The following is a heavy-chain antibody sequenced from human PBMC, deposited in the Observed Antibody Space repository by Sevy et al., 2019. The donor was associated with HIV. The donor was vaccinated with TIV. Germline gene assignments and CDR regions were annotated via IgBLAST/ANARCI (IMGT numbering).Heavy chain of an antibody. V-gene: IGHV3-23*01. CDR2: IGGSGETT. CDR1: GFTFSSYA. Sequence: GGSLRLSCAASGFTFSSYAMSWDRQAPGKGLEWLSAIGGSGETTYYADSVKGRFTISRDNSKNTLYLQMDSLRAEDTAVYYCTKRDISGWPYYGMDVWGQGTTVTVSS. D-gene: IGHD6-19*01. J-gene: IGHJ6*02. CDR3: TKRDISGWPYYGMDV.